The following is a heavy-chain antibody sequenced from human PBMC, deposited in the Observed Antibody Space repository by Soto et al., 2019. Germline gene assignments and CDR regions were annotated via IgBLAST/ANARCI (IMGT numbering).Heavy chain of an antibody. D-gene: IGHD3-3*01. J-gene: IGHJ6*04. CDR2: IYYSGST. CDR1: GGSISSSSYY. CDR3: ARDDRYYDFWSGYLDV. Sequence: SETLSLTCTVSGGSISSSSYYWGWIRQPPGKGLEWIGSIYYSGSTYYNPSLKSRVTISVDTSKNQFSLKLSSVTAADTAVYYCARDDRYYDFWSGYLDVWGKGTTVTVSS. V-gene: IGHV4-39*02.